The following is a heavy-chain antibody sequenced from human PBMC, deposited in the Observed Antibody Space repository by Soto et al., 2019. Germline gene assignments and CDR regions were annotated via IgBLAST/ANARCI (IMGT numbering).Heavy chain of an antibody. D-gene: IGHD2-15*01. V-gene: IGHV1-8*01. CDR1: GYTLTSYD. CDR2: MNPNSGNT. CDR3: ARGRRRCSGGSCYYWFDP. Sequence: EASVKVSCKASGYTLTSYDINWVRQATGQGLEWMGWMNPNSGNTGYAQKFQGRVTMTRNTSISTAYMELSSLRSEDTAVYYCARGRRRCSGGSCYYWFDPWGQGTLVTVSS. J-gene: IGHJ5*02.